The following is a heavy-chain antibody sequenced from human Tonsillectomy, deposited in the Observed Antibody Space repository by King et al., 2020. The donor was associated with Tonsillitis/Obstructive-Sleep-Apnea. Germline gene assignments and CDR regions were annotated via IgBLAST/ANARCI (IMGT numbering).Heavy chain of an antibody. D-gene: IGHD3-3*01. CDR2: ISFDGSNK. Sequence: VQLVESGGGVVQPGRSLRLSCAASGFTFSTYAMHWVRQAPGKGLEWVAVISFDGSNKYYADSLKGRFTISRDNSKNSLYLQMNSLRAEDTAVYYCARDSVAVYYADYYYYYGMDVCGQGTTVTVSS. V-gene: IGHV3-30*04. CDR3: ARDSVAVYYADYYYYYGMDV. J-gene: IGHJ6*02. CDR1: GFTFSTYA.